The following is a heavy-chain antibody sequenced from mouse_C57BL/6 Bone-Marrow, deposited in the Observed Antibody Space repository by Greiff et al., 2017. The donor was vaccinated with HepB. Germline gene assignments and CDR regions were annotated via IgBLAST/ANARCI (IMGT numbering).Heavy chain of an antibody. V-gene: IGHV1-74*01. J-gene: IGHJ3*01. CDR3: AIRADGYDGSWFAY. Sequence: QVQLQQPGAELVKPGASVKVSCKASGYTFTGYWMHWVKQRPGQGLEWIGGIHPSDSDTNYNQKFKGKATLTVDKSSSTAYMQLSSLTSEDSAVYYCAIRADGYDGSWFAYWGQGTRVTVSA. D-gene: IGHD2-2*01. CDR1: GYTFTGYW. CDR2: IHPSDSDT.